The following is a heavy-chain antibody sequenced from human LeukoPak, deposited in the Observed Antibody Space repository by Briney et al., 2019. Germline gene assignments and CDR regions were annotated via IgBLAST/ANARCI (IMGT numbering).Heavy chain of an antibody. V-gene: IGHV3-30-3*01. D-gene: IGHD3-10*01. CDR1: GFAFSDYY. CDR3: ARDGRGRGVLDF. Sequence: GGSLRLSCAASGFAFSDYYMNWVRQAPGKGLEWVALISYDGSNKYYTDSVKGRFTVSRDISKHTLYLQMNSLRPEDTAFYYCARDGRGRGVLDFWGQGTLVSVSS. J-gene: IGHJ4*02. CDR2: ISYDGSNK.